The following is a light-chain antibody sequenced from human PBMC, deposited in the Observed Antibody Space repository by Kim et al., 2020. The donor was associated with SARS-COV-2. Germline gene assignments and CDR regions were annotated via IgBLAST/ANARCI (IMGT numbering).Light chain of an antibody. CDR3: QQYNSYSGLT. Sequence: DIQMTQSPSSLSASVGDRVTITCRASQSVRGWLAWYQHRPGRAPKLLIYGASTLESGVPSRFSGNGSETEFTLTISCLQPDDFATYYCQQYNSYSGLTLGGGTKV. J-gene: IGKJ4*01. CDR2: GAS. CDR1: QSVRGW. V-gene: IGKV1-5*03.